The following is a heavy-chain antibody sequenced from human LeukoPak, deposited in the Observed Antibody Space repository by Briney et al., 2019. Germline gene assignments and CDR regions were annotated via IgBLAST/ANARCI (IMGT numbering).Heavy chain of an antibody. V-gene: IGHV3-49*04. CDR1: GFTFGDYA. J-gene: IGHJ6*03. D-gene: IGHD2-15*01. CDR3: TREGYCSGGSCYDYYYYYYMDV. CDR2: IRSKAYGGTT. Sequence: SLRLSCTASGFTFGDYAMSWVRHAPGEGVEGVGFIRSKAYGGTTEYAASVKGRFTISRDDSKSIAYLQMNSLKTEDTAVYYCTREGYCSGGSCYDYYYYYYMDVWGKGTTVTISS.